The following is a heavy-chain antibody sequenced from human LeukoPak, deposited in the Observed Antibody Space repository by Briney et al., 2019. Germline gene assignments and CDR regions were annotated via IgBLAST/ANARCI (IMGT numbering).Heavy chain of an antibody. CDR3: AKREVGVSKPFDY. CDR1: GFTFSSYA. V-gene: IGHV3-23*01. J-gene: IGHJ4*02. D-gene: IGHD1-26*01. CDR2: IIGSGGST. Sequence: GGSLRLSCAASGFTFSSYAMSWVRQAPGKGLEWVSAIIGSGGSTNYADSVKGRFTISRDNSKNMMYLQVNSLRAEDTAVYYCAKREVGVSKPFDYWGQGTLVTVSS.